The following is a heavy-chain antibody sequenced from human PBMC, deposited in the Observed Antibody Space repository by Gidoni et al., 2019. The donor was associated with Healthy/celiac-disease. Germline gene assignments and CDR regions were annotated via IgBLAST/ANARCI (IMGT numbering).Heavy chain of an antibody. CDR2: INHSGST. CDR1: GGSFSGYY. V-gene: IGHV4-34*01. J-gene: IGHJ5*02. D-gene: IGHD2-21*02. Sequence: QVQLQQWGAGLLKPSETLSLTCAVYGGSFSGYYWSWIRQPPGKGLEWIGEINHSGSTNYNPSLKSRVTISVDTSKNQFSLKLSSVTAADTAVYYCARIVVTAIPNGSNWFDPWGQGTLVTVSS. CDR3: ARIVVTAIPNGSNWFDP.